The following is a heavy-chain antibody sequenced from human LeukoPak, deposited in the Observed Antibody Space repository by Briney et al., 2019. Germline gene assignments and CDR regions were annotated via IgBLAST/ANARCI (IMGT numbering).Heavy chain of an antibody. CDR3: ARDSEDTSGYYYYQARYYFDY. D-gene: IGHD3-22*01. J-gene: IGHJ4*02. Sequence: GGSLRLSCAASGFTFSSYSMTWVRQPPGKGLEWVSSISSSSSYIYDADSLKGRFTISRDNSKNTLYLQMNSLRAEDTAVYYCARDSEDTSGYYYYQARYYFDYWGQGTLVTVSS. CDR2: ISSSSSYI. V-gene: IGHV3-21*01. CDR1: GFTFSSYS.